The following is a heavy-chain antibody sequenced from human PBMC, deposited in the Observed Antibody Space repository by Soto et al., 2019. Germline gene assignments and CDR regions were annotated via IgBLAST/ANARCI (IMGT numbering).Heavy chain of an antibody. Sequence: SETLTLTCTDSGGSVTNHYWSWIRQPAGKGLEWLGRLYNAERTTYNPALKGRVTMSMDTANKQFSLKLTSVTAADTAVYFCAREPLAHSYFDFWGQGTLVTVSS. CDR2: LYNAERT. CDR1: GGSVTNHY. V-gene: IGHV4-4*07. CDR3: AREPLAHSYFDF. J-gene: IGHJ4*02.